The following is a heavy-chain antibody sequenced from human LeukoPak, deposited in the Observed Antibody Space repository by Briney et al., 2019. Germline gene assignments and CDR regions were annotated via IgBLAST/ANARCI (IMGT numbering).Heavy chain of an antibody. D-gene: IGHD3-22*01. CDR2: ISSSGSTI. J-gene: IGHJ4*02. CDR3: VVITWDY. Sequence: GGSLRLSCAASGFTFSTYEMNWVRQAPGKGREWVSYISSSGSTIYYADSVKGRFTISRDNAENSLYLQMNSLRAEDTAIYYCVVITWDYWGQGTLVTVSS. CDR1: GFTFSTYE. V-gene: IGHV3-48*03.